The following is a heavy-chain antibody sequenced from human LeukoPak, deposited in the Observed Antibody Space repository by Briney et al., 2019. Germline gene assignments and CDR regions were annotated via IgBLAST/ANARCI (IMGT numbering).Heavy chain of an antibody. V-gene: IGHV4-38-2*02. CDR3: ARAPGYSSGWSDY. D-gene: IGHD6-19*01. CDR1: GYSISSGYY. CDR2: IYHSGST. J-gene: IGHJ4*02. Sequence: SETLSLTCTVSGYSISSGYYWGWIRQPPGKGLEWIGSIYHSGSTYYNPSLKSRVTISVDTSKNQFSLKLSSVTAADTAVYYCARAPGYSSGWSDYWGQGTLVTASS.